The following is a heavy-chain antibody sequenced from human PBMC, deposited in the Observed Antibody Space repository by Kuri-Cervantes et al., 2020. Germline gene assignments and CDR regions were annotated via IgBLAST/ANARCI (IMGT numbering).Heavy chain of an antibody. D-gene: IGHD3-10*01. CDR1: GDTFTSYG. Sequence: ASVKVSCKASGDTFTSYGIRWVRQAPGQGLEWMGWISAYNGNTNYAQKLQGRVTMTTDTSKSTAYMELRSLRSDDTAVYYCARGGRGRLLWFGELEYGMDVWGQGTTVTVSS. V-gene: IGHV1-18*01. CDR3: ARGGRGRLLWFGELEYGMDV. J-gene: IGHJ6*02. CDR2: ISAYNGNT.